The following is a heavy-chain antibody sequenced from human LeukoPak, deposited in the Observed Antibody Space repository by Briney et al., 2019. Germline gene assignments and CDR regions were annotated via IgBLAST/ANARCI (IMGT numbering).Heavy chain of an antibody. Sequence: GGSLRLACAASGFTFSSYSMNWVRQAPGKGLEWVSSISSSSSYIYYADSVKGRFTISRDNAKNSLYLQMNSLRAEDTAVYYCASGKAAAANYMDVWGKGTTVTVSS. D-gene: IGHD6-13*01. CDR1: GFTFSSYS. J-gene: IGHJ6*03. CDR2: ISSSSSYI. CDR3: ASGKAAAANYMDV. V-gene: IGHV3-21*01.